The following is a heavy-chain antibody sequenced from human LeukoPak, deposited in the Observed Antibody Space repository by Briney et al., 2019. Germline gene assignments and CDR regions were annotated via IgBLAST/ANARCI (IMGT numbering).Heavy chain of an antibody. CDR3: ARGTSIFGPNWFDP. D-gene: IGHD3-3*01. CDR2: IYTCGST. CDR1: GGSISSYY. Sequence: SETLSLTCTVSGGSISSYYWSWIRQPAGKGLEWIGRIYTCGSTNYNPSLKSRVTMSVDTSKNQFSLKLSSVTAADTAVYYCARGTSIFGPNWFDPWGQGTLVTVSS. V-gene: IGHV4-4*07. J-gene: IGHJ5*02.